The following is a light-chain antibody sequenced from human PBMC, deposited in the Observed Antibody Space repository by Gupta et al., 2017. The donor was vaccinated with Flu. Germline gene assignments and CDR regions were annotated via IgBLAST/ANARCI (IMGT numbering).Light chain of an antibody. J-gene: IGLJ3*02. CDR2: EVT. CDR3: SSYAGNFGV. Sequence: QSALTQPPSASGSPGQPVTISCTGTSSDVGGYNFVSWYQQYPGKAPKLMIYEVTKRPSGVPDRFFGSKSGNTASLTVSGLQAEDDADYYCSSYAGNFGVFGGGTKLTVL. V-gene: IGLV2-8*01. CDR1: SSDVGGYNF.